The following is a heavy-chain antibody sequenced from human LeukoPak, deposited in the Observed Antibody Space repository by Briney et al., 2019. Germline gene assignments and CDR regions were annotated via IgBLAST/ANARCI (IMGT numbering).Heavy chain of an antibody. V-gene: IGHV3-9*01. CDR1: GFTFDDYA. J-gene: IGHJ4*02. CDR2: ISWNSGSI. D-gene: IGHD6-13*01. CDR3: AKSHLTIAAAGSDFDY. Sequence: GGSLRLSCAASGFTFDDYAMHWVRQAPGKGLEWVSGISWNSGSIGYADSVKGRFTISRDNAKNSLYLQMNSLRAEDTALYYCAKSHLTIAAAGSDFDYWGQGTLDTVSS.